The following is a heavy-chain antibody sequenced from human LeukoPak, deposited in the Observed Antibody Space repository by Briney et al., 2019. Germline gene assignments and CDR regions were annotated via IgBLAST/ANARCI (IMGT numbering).Heavy chain of an antibody. CDR1: GGSISSYY. CDR3: ARTSATGATYFDY. J-gene: IGHJ4*02. V-gene: IGHV4-4*07. Sequence: PSETLSFTCTVSGGSISSYYWSWIRQPAGKGLEWIGRIYSSGSTHYNPSLNSRVTVSVDTSKNQFSLRVTYVTAADTAVYYCARTSATGATYFDYWGQGTLVTVSS. CDR2: IYSSGST. D-gene: IGHD1-26*01.